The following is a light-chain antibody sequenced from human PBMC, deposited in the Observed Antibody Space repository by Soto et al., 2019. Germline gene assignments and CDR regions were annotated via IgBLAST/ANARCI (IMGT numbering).Light chain of an antibody. Sequence: QSALTQPASVSGSPGQSITISCTGTSSDVGGYNYVSWYQQHPGKAPKLMIYDVSNRPSGVSNRFSGSKSGNTASLTISGLPAEDEADYYCSSYTSSSTQVFGTGTQLTVL. J-gene: IGLJ1*01. CDR2: DVS. CDR3: SSYTSSSTQV. V-gene: IGLV2-14*01. CDR1: SSDVGGYNY.